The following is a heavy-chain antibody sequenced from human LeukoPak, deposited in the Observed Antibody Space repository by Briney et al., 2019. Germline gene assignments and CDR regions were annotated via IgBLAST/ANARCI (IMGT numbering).Heavy chain of an antibody. Sequence: GASVKVSCKASGYTFTSYYMHWVRQAPGQGLEWMGIINPSGGSTSYAQKFQGRVTMTRDTSTSTVYMELSSLRSEDTAVYYCATYCSSANCYIWGYYFDSWGQGTLVTVSS. D-gene: IGHD2-2*01. CDR3: ATYCSSANCYIWGYYFDS. CDR2: INPSGGST. CDR1: GYTFTSYY. V-gene: IGHV1-46*01. J-gene: IGHJ4*02.